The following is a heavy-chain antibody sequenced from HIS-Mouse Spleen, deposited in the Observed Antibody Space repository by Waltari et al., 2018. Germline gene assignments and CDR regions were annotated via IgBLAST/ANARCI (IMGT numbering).Heavy chain of an antibody. Sequence: QLQLQESGPGLVRPAETLSLTCTVSGGSISSTSYYWRWIGQPPGKGLEWIGSTYYSGSTYYNPSLKSRVTISVDTSKNQFSLKLRSVTAADTAVYYCAREIPYSSSWYDWYFDLWGRGTLVTVSS. CDR3: AREIPYSSSWYDWYFDL. CDR1: GGSISSTSYY. J-gene: IGHJ2*01. CDR2: TYYSGST. V-gene: IGHV4-39*07. D-gene: IGHD6-13*01.